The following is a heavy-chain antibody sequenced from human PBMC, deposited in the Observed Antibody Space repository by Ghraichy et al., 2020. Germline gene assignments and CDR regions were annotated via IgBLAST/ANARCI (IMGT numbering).Heavy chain of an antibody. J-gene: IGHJ6*03. CDR3: AREAAAVDYYYYYMDV. V-gene: IGHV4-59*01. D-gene: IGHD6-13*01. CDR2: IYYSGST. Sequence: SETLSLTCTVSGGSISSYYWSWIRQPPGKVLEWIGYIYYSGSTNYNPSLKSRVTISVDTFKNQFSLKLSSVTAADTAVYYCAREAAAVDYYYYYMDVWGKGTTVTVSS. CDR1: GGSISSYY.